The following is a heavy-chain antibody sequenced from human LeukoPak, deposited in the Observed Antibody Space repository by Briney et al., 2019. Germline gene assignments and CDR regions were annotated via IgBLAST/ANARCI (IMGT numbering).Heavy chain of an antibody. CDR3: AKDSRLYGSGIGYFAP. CDR1: GFTFSSYG. J-gene: IGHJ5*02. CDR2: ISYDGSNK. Sequence: GGSLRLSCAASGFTFSSYGMHWVRQAPGKGLEWVAVISYDGSNKYYADSVKGRFTISRDNSKNTLYLQMNSLRAEDTAVYYCAKDSRLYGSGIGYFAPWGQGTLVTVSS. D-gene: IGHD3-10*01. V-gene: IGHV3-30*19.